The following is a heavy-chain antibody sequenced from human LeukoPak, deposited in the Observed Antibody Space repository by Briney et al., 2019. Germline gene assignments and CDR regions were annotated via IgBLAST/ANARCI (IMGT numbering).Heavy chain of an antibody. CDR3: ARDAHYYDSSGYFRAPFDY. V-gene: IGHV3-48*03. CDR1: GFTFSSYE. J-gene: IGHJ4*02. CDR2: ISSSGSTI. Sequence: GGSLRLSCAASGFTFSSYEMNWVRQAPGKGLEWVSYISSSGSTIYYADSVKGRFTISRDNGKDSLFMQMNSLRAEDTAVYYCARDAHYYDSSGYFRAPFDYWGQGTLVTVSS. D-gene: IGHD3-22*01.